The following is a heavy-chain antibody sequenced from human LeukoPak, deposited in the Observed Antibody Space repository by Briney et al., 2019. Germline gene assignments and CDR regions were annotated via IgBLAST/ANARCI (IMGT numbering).Heavy chain of an antibody. Sequence: GSLRLSCVVSGFTVSSKYVSWVRQAPGKGLEWVSVVYSSGTMNYADSVKGRFTPSRDIAKNTLSLQMNSLRPDDTAVYFCASCSRTVNYFDYYMDIWGKGTTVIVSS. J-gene: IGHJ6*03. CDR2: VYSSGTM. D-gene: IGHD2-15*01. CDR3: ASCSRTVNYFDYYMDI. V-gene: IGHV3-66*02. CDR1: GFTVSSKY.